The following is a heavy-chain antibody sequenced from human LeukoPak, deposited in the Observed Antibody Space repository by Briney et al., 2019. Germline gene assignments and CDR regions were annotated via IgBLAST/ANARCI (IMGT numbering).Heavy chain of an antibody. CDR2: ISYDGSNK. Sequence: GGSLRLSCAASGFTFSRCAMHWVRQAPGKGLEWVAVISYDGSNKFYADSVKGRFTISRDNSKNTLYLQMNSLRPEDTAVYYCAKNGFTFGGLDYWGQGTLVTVSS. V-gene: IGHV3-30*04. CDR1: GFTFSRCA. CDR3: AKNGFTFGGLDY. D-gene: IGHD3-16*01. J-gene: IGHJ4*02.